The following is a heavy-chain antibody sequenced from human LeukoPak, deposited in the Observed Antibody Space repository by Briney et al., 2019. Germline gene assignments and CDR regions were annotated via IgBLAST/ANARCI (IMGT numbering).Heavy chain of an antibody. CDR1: GFTFDDYG. CDR2: INWNGGST. V-gene: IGHV3-20*04. CDR3: AKGGAWGSYRFDY. J-gene: IGHJ4*02. Sequence: GGSLRLSCAASGFTFDDYGMSWVRQAPGKGLEWVSGINWNGGSTGYADSVKGRFTISRDNAKNSLYLQMNSLRAEDMALYYCAKGGAWGSYRFDYWGQGTLVTVSS. D-gene: IGHD3-16*02.